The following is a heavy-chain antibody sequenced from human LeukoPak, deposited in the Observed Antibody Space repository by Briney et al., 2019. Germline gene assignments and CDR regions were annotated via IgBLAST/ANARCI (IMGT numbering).Heavy chain of an antibody. CDR1: GYTFTGYY. CDR3: ARVNDILTGYPDY. V-gene: IGHV1-2*02. J-gene: IGHJ4*02. Sequence: ASVKVSCKASGYTFTGYYMHWVRQAPGQGLEWMGWINPNSGGTNCAQKFQGRVTMTRDTSINTAYMERSSLRSEDTAVYDCARVNDILTGYPDYWGQGTLVTVSS. D-gene: IGHD3-9*01. CDR2: INPNSGGT.